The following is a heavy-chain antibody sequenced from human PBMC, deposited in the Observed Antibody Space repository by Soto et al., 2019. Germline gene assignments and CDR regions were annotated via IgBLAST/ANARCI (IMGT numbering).Heavy chain of an antibody. CDR1: GFTFIIYS. V-gene: IGHV3-21*01. CDR3: AREVDTSMGNEAIDI. Sequence: GSLRLSCAARGFTFIIYSINFFGHSPWKWLEWVASISSTSSYIYQADSMRGRFTISRDNAKNSLYLQMNSLRAEDTAVYYCAREVDTSMGNEAIDIWGQGTMVTVSS. CDR2: ISSTSSYI. D-gene: IGHD5-18*01. J-gene: IGHJ3*02.